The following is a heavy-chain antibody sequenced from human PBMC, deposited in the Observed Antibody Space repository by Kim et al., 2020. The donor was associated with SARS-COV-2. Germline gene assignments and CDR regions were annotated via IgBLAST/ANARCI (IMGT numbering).Heavy chain of an antibody. Sequence: SETLSLTCTVSGGSISSYYWSWIRQPPGKGLEWIGYIYYSGSTNYNPSLKSRVTISVDTSKNQFSLKLSSVTAADTAVYYCARVVGIEAPAFDYWGQGTLVTVSS. D-gene: IGHD2-21*01. CDR2: IYYSGST. CDR3: ARVVGIEAPAFDY. J-gene: IGHJ4*02. CDR1: GGSISSYY. V-gene: IGHV4-59*01.